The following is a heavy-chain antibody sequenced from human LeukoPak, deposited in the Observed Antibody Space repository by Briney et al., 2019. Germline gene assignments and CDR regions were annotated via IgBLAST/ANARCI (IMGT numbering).Heavy chain of an antibody. V-gene: IGHV1-46*01. CDR3: ARDVGEYCSSTNCYASHY. Sequence: ASVKVSCKASGYTSTSYYMHWVRQAPGQGLEWMGIINPSGGSTSYAQKFQGRVTMTRDMSTSTVYMELSSLRSDDTAVYYCARDVGEYCSSTNCYASHYWGQGTLVTVSS. CDR1: GYTSTSYY. D-gene: IGHD2-2*01. CDR2: INPSGGST. J-gene: IGHJ4*02.